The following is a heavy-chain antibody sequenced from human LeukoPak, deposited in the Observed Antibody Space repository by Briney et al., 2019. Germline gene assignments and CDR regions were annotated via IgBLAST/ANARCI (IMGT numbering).Heavy chain of an antibody. Sequence: GESLRLSCAASGFTFSSYWMHWVRQAPGKGLVWVSRINSDGSSTSYADSVKGRFTISRDNAKNTLYLQMNSLRAEDTAVYYCAREGLADSYGYGLNYWGQGTLVTVSS. V-gene: IGHV3-74*01. CDR1: GFTFSSYW. D-gene: IGHD5-18*01. CDR3: AREGLADSYGYGLNY. J-gene: IGHJ4*02. CDR2: INSDGSST.